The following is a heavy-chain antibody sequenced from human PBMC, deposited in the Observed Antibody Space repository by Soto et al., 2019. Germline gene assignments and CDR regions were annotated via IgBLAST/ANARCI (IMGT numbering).Heavy chain of an antibody. V-gene: IGHV4-61*01. CDR3: ARDRTMVRGPMDV. D-gene: IGHD3-10*01. Sequence: QVQLQESGPGLVKPSETLSLTCTVSGGSVSSGSYYWSWIRQPPGKGLEWIGYIYYSGSTNYNHSLNSRATISVDTSKNQFSLKLRSVTAADTAVYYCARDRTMVRGPMDVWGQGTTVTVSS. J-gene: IGHJ6*02. CDR1: GGSVSSGSYY. CDR2: IYYSGST.